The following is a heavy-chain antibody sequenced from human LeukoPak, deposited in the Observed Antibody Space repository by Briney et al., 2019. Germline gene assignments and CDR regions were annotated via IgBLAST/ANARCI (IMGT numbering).Heavy chain of an antibody. J-gene: IGHJ4*02. Sequence: PGGSLRLSCAASGFTFSSYSMNWVRQAPGKGLEWVSSISSSSSYIYYADSVKGRFTISRDNAKNSLYLQMNSLRAEDTAVYYCARWGPWEQQLIPFDYWGQGTLVTVSS. CDR3: ARWGPWEQQLIPFDY. V-gene: IGHV3-21*01. CDR2: ISSSSSYI. D-gene: IGHD6-13*01. CDR1: GFTFSSYS.